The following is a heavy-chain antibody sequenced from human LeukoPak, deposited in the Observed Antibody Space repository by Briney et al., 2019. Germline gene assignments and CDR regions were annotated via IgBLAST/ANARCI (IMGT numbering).Heavy chain of an antibody. J-gene: IGHJ4*02. CDR1: GFTLSSYE. Sequence: GGSLRLSCTVSGFTLSSYEMSWIRQAPGKGLEWVSSIDYDGGSGHYADSVKGRFTISRDNSNNTLFLHLNSLRGEDTAVYYCTTYGSGRKFDYWGQGILVTVSS. CDR3: TTYGSGRKFDY. V-gene: IGHV3-23*01. CDR2: IDYDGGSG. D-gene: IGHD3-10*01.